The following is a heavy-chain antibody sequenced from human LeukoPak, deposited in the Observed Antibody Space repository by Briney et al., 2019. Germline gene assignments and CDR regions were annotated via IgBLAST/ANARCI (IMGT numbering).Heavy chain of an antibody. V-gene: IGHV3-43D*03. CDR1: GFTFRSYG. CDR2: ISWDGGST. D-gene: IGHD1-26*01. Sequence: HPGGSLRLSCAASGFTFRSYGMTWVRQAPGKGLEWVSLISWDGGSTYYADSVKGRFTISRDNSKNSLYLQMNSLRAEDTALYYCAKDTGSYYGVWGAFDIWGQGTMVTVSS. J-gene: IGHJ3*02. CDR3: AKDTGSYYGVWGAFDI.